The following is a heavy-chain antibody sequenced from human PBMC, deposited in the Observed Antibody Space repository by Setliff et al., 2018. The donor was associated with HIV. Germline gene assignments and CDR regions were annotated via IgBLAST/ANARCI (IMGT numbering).Heavy chain of an antibody. D-gene: IGHD2-2*01. J-gene: IGHJ4*02. V-gene: IGHV1-58*02. CDR1: GFTFTSSA. CDR2: IVVGSGNT. CDR3: ARVYCSIASCYDEYYFDY. Sequence: GASVKVSCKASGFTFTSSAMQWVRQARGQRLEWIGWIVVGSGNTNYAQKFQGRVTVTRDASTSTVYMDLSSLRSDDTAVYFCARVYCSIASCYDEYYFDYWGQGTLVTVSS.